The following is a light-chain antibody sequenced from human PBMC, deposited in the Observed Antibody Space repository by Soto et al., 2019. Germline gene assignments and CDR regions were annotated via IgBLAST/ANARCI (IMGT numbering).Light chain of an antibody. CDR3: SSKSSSGTLYV. J-gene: IGLJ1*01. V-gene: IGLV2-14*01. CDR2: EVR. Sequence: QSVLTQPASVSGSPGQSITISCTGSSSDVGGSKYVSWYQQHPGKAPRLLIYEVRYRPSGVSNRFSGSKSGNTASLTVSGLQAEDEADYYCSSKSSSGTLYVFGTGTKVTV. CDR1: SSDVGGSKY.